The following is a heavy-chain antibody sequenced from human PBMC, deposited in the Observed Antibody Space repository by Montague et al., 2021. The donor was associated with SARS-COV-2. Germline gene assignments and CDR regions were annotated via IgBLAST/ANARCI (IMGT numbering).Heavy chain of an antibody. CDR2: TYYRSKWYN. V-gene: IGHV6-1*01. D-gene: IGHD6-13*01. J-gene: IGHJ4*02. CDR3: ARGISATNK. Sequence: CAISGDSVSSHTAAWNWIRQSPSRGLEWLGRTYYRSKWYNDYAVSVKSRISINADTSKNQFSLQLNSVTPEDTAVYYCARGISATNKWGQGTLVTVSS. CDR1: GDSVSSHTAA.